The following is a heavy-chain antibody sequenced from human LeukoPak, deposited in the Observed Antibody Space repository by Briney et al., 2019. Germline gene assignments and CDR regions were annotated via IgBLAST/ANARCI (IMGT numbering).Heavy chain of an antibody. V-gene: IGHV1-18*01. Sequence: ASVKVSCKASGYTFTSYGISWVRQAPGQGLKWMGWISAYNGNTNYAQKLQGRVTMTTDTSTSTAYMELRSLRSDDTAVYYCARSAIEMATITGVDYWGQGTLVTVSS. CDR1: GYTFTSYG. CDR3: ARSAIEMATITGVDY. D-gene: IGHD5-24*01. J-gene: IGHJ4*02. CDR2: ISAYNGNT.